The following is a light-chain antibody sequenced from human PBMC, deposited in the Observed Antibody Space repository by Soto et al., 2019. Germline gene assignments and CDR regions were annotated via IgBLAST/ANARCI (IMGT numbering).Light chain of an antibody. J-gene: IGKJ2*01. CDR3: QQYDNLLT. Sequence: DIQMTQSPSSLSASVGDRVTITCQASQDISNYSNWYQQKPGKAPKLLIYDASNLETGVPSRFSGSGSGTDFTFTISSLQPEDIATYYCQQYDNLLTFGQGTKLEIK. CDR2: DAS. V-gene: IGKV1-33*01. CDR1: QDISNY.